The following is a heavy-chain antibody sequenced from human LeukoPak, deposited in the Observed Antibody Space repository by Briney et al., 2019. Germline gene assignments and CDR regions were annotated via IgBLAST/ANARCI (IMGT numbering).Heavy chain of an antibody. CDR1: GGSISSYY. V-gene: IGHV4-59*01. CDR3: AREKVYYDSSGYYLGDAFDI. Sequence: TSETLSLTCTVSGGSISSYYWSWIRQPPGKGLEWIGYIYYSGSTNYNPSLKSRVTISVDTSKNQFSLKLSSVTAADTAVYYCAREKVYYDSSGYYLGDAFDIWGQGTMVTVSS. CDR2: IYYSGST. D-gene: IGHD3-22*01. J-gene: IGHJ3*02.